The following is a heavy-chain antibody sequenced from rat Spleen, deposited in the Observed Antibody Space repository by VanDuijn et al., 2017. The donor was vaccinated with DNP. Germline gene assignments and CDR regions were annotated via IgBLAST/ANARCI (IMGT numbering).Heavy chain of an antibody. CDR1: GFTFSDYY. J-gene: IGHJ2*01. V-gene: IGHV5-20*01. Sequence: EVKLVESGGGLVQPGRSLKLSCAGSGFTFSDYYMAWVRQTPTKGLAWVASISSDGSHTYYRDSVKGRFTISRDNAENTGYLLMNSLRSEDTATYYCVKDSTYYFDYWGQGVMVTVSS. CDR2: ISSDGSHT. CDR3: VKDSTYYFDY.